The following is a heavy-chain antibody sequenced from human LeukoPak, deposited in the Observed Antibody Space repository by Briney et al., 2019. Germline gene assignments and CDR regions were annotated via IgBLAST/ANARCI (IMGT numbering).Heavy chain of an antibody. CDR3: ARDGLPAAADS. V-gene: IGHV3-74*01. J-gene: IGHJ4*02. D-gene: IGHD2-2*01. CDR1: GFTFSIYW. CDR2: IKGDGSST. Sequence: GGSLRLSCAASGFTFSIYWMRWVRQAPGRGLVWVSHIKGDGSSTNYADSVKGRFTISRDNAKNTLYLQMNSLRVEDTAVYYCARDGLPAAADSWGQGTLVSASS.